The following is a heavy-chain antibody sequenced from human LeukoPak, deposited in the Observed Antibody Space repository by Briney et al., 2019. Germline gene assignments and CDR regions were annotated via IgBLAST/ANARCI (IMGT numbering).Heavy chain of an antibody. CDR3: ARGISGGFDI. CDR1: GYTFTAYH. D-gene: IGHD2-21*01. V-gene: IGHV1-2*06. CDR2: IIPNSGAT. J-gene: IGHJ3*02. Sequence: ASVKVSCKPSGYTFTAYHMHWVRQAPGQGLEWMGRIIPNSGATNYAQNFQDRVTLTRDTFISTAYMELSRLRPDDTAVYFCARGISGGFDIWGQGTMVTVSS.